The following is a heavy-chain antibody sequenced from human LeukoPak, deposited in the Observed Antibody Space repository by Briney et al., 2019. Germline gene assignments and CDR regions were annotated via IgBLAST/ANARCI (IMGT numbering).Heavy chain of an antibody. V-gene: IGHV3-33*01. J-gene: IGHJ6*04. CDR3: ARVGSGSYGMDV. D-gene: IGHD6-19*01. CDR1: GFTFSSYG. CDR2: IWYDGSNR. Sequence: GGSLRLSCAASGFTFSSYGMHWVRQAPGKGLEWVAVIWYDGSNRYYADSVKGRFTISRDNSKNTLYLQMNSLRAEDTAVYYCARVGSGSYGMDVWGKGTTVTVSS.